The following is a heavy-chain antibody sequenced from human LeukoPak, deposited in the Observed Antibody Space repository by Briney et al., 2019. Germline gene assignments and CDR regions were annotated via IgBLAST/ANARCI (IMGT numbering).Heavy chain of an antibody. CDR3: ARGSYGESLDY. CDR1: GFTFDDYG. J-gene: IGHJ4*02. V-gene: IGHV3-20*04. D-gene: IGHD4-17*01. Sequence: GGSLRLSCAASGFTFDDYGVSWVRQAPGKGLEWVSGINWNGGSTGYADSVKGRFTISRDNAKNSLYLQMNSLRAEDTALYYCARGSYGESLDYWGQGTLVTVSS. CDR2: INWNGGST.